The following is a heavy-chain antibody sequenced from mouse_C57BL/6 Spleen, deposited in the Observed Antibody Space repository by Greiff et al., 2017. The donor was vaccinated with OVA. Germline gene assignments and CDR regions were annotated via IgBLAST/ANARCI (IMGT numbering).Heavy chain of an antibody. CDR3: ARSYYGSSYHYAMDY. CDR1: GYAFSSSW. V-gene: IGHV1-82*01. CDR2: IYPGDGDT. D-gene: IGHD1-1*01. J-gene: IGHJ4*01. Sequence: VQLQESGPELVKPGASVKISCKASGYAFSSSWMNWVKQRPGKGLEWIGRIYPGDGDTNYNGKFKGKATLTADKSSSTAYMQLSSLTSEDSAVYFCARSYYGSSYHYAMDYWGQGTSVTVSS.